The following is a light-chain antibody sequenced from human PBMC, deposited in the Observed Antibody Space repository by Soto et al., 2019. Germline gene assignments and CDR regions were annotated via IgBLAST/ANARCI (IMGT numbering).Light chain of an antibody. CDR1: ISDVGNGQY. Sequence: SALTQPASVYGSPGPSITISCTGTISDVGNGQYVSWYQQCPGKAPKLMIYEVSNRPSGVSNRFSASKSGNTASLTISGLQAEDEGDYYCSSYTASSTFVFGTGTKVTVL. J-gene: IGLJ1*01. V-gene: IGLV2-14*01. CDR2: EVS. CDR3: SSYTASSTFV.